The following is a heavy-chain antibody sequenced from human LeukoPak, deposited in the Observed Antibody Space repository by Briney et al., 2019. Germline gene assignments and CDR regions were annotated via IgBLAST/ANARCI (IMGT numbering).Heavy chain of an antibody. CDR1: GFTFSRNW. D-gene: IGHD3-10*01. CDR2: INSDGTST. J-gene: IGHJ4*02. CDR3: ARELLWFGENKADY. Sequence: GGSLRLSCTASGFTFSRNWMHWVRQTPGKGLVWVSRINSDGTSTKYADSVKGRFTISRGNAKNTLYLQMKSLRAEDTAVYYCARELLWFGENKADYWGQGTLVTVSS. V-gene: IGHV3-74*01.